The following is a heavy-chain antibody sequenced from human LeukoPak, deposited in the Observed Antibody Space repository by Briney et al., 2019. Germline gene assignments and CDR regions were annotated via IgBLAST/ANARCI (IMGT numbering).Heavy chain of an antibody. CDR2: ISSDENNK. CDR3: AKEGRWLQLGGAFDI. J-gene: IGHJ3*02. V-gene: IGHV3-30*18. CDR1: GFTFSTYD. D-gene: IGHD5-24*01. Sequence: GGSLRLFCAGSGFTFSTYDMHWVRQAPGKGLEWVSVISSDENNKYYADSVKGRFTISRDNSKNTLYLQMSSLRPEDTAVYYCAKEGRWLQLGGAFDIWGQGTMVTVSS.